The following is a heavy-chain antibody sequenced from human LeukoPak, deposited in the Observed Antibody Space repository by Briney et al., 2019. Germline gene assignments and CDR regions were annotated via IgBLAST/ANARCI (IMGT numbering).Heavy chain of an antibody. J-gene: IGHJ4*02. V-gene: IGHV1-69*01. D-gene: IGHD5-18*01. CDR3: ARESDVDTAMFVYYFDY. Sequence: GSSVKVSCKASGGTFSSYAISWVRQARGQGLEWMGGIIPIFGTANYAQKFQGRATITADESTSTAYMELSSLRSEDTAVYYCARESDVDTAMFVYYFDYWGQGTLVTVSS. CDR2: IIPIFGTA. CDR1: GGTFSSYA.